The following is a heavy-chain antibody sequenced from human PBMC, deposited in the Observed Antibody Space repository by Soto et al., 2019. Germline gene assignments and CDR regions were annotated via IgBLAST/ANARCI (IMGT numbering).Heavy chain of an antibody. V-gene: IGHV3-64*01. CDR3: ARGVAVTVSYGMDV. D-gene: IGHD6-19*01. J-gene: IGHJ6*02. CDR1: GFTFSSYG. Sequence: EVQLVESGGGLVQPGGSLRLSCAASGFTFSSYGMHWVRQAPGKGLEYVSAISSNGGSTYYANSVKGRFTISRDNSKNTLYLQMGSLRVEDMAVYYCARGVAVTVSYGMDVWGQGTTVTVSS. CDR2: ISSNGGST.